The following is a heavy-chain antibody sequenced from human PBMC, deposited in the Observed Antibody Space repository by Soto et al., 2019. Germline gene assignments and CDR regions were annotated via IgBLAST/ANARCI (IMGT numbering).Heavy chain of an antibody. Sequence: SQTLPLTCSVSGGSISTGDYHLTWLRQPKGKGLEWIGHIYYNGNTYYNPSLKSRLTMSLDTSQNQFSLHLTSVIAADSASYFCARATTVTSSFFFYGLDVWGQGTTVT. D-gene: IGHD4-17*01. CDR2: IYYNGNT. J-gene: IGHJ6*02. CDR3: ARATTVTSSFFFYGLDV. CDR1: GGSISTGDYH. V-gene: IGHV4-30-4*08.